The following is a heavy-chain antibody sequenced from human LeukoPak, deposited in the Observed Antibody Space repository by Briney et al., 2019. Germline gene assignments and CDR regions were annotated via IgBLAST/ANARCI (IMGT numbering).Heavy chain of an antibody. J-gene: IGHJ6*03. CDR3: ARGPGGPYYYYYMDV. CDR2: IHTGGTT. Sequence: HAGGSLRLSCVASGIDISYHYMGWVRQAPGKGLEWVSVIHTGGTTHYADSVKGRFTISKDTSNNTVYLQMNSVTVEDTAVYYCARGPGGPYYYYYMDVWGKGTTVTVSS. V-gene: IGHV3-53*01. CDR1: GIDISYHY. D-gene: IGHD1-1*01.